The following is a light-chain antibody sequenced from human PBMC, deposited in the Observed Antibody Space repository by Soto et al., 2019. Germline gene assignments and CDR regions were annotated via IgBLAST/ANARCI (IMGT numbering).Light chain of an antibody. J-gene: IGKJ2*01. V-gene: IGKV3-20*01. Sequence: EIVLTQSPGTLSFSPGERATLTCRASQSVSSSYLAWYQQKPGQAPRLLMYDASSRATGIPDRFSGSGSGTDFTLTISRLEPEDFAVYYCQQFGTSFPYTFGQGTKLDIK. CDR3: QQFGTSFPYT. CDR1: QSVSSSY. CDR2: DAS.